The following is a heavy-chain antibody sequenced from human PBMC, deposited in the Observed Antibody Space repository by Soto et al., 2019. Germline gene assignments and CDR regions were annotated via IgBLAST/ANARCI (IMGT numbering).Heavy chain of an antibody. CDR2: ISSSGSTI. J-gene: IGHJ6*02. Sequence: GGSLRLSCAASGFTFSDYYMSWIRQAPGKGLEWVSYISSSGSTIYYADSVKGRFTISRDNAKNSLYLQMNSLRAEDTAVYYCARGMIWKRLPPGVHYYYGMDVWGQGTTVTVSS. CDR3: ARGMIWKRLPPGVHYYYGMDV. CDR1: GFTFSDYY. D-gene: IGHD6-25*01. V-gene: IGHV3-11*01.